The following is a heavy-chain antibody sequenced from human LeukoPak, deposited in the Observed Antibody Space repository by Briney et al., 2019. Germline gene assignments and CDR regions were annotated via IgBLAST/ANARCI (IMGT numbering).Heavy chain of an antibody. V-gene: IGHV3-21*01. CDR2: ISSSSSYI. D-gene: IGHD6-13*01. Sequence: GGSLRLSCAVSGLTVSSYSMNWVRQAPGKGLEWVSSISSSSSYIYYADSVKGRFTISRDNAKNSLYLQMNSLRAEDTAVYYCARAHSSSWYFDYWGQGTLVTVSS. CDR3: ARAHSSSWYFDY. CDR1: GLTVSSYS. J-gene: IGHJ4*02.